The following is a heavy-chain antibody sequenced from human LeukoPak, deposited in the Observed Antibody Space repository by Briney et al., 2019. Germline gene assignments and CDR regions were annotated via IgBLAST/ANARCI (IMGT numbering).Heavy chain of an antibody. Sequence: PGGSLRLSCAASGFTFSSYAMHWVRQAPGKGLEWVAVISYDGSNKYYADSVKGRFTISRDNSKNTPYLQMNSLRAEDTAVYYCARPYSSGWTLPPFDYWGQGTLVTVSS. CDR2: ISYDGSNK. J-gene: IGHJ4*02. V-gene: IGHV3-30*04. D-gene: IGHD6-19*01. CDR1: GFTFSSYA. CDR3: ARPYSSGWTLPPFDY.